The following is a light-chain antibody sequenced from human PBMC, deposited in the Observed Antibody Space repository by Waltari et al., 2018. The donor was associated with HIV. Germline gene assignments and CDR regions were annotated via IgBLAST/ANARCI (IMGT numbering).Light chain of an antibody. V-gene: IGLV1-51*01. Sequence: QSVLTQPPSVSAAPGQKVTLSCSGSHSTTGKNFVYWYQHLPGTPPKLLIYENNRRPSRIPDRFSASKTGTSATLGITGLQTGDEAIYYCATWDNSLRAMFGGGTKLTVL. CDR1: HSTTGKNF. J-gene: IGLJ3*02. CDR2: ENN. CDR3: ATWDNSLRAM.